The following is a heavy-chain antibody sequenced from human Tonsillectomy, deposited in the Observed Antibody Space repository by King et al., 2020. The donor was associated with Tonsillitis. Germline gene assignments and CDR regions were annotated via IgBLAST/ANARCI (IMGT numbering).Heavy chain of an antibody. D-gene: IGHD5-18*01. CDR1: GFTFNKFG. CDR2: IWYDGSNE. J-gene: IGHJ4*02. V-gene: IGHV3-33*08. Sequence: VQLEESGGGVVQPGRSLRLSCAASGFTFNKFGMHWVRQAPGKGLEWVAVIWYDGSNERYAASVKGRFTISRDNSRNTVDLQMNSLRDEDTAIYYCARGATDTVDTAMVVFDFWGQGTLVTVSS. CDR3: ARGATDTVDTAMVVFDF.